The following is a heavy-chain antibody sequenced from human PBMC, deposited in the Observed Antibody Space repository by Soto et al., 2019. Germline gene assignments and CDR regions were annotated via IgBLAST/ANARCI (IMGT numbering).Heavy chain of an antibody. V-gene: IGHV4-59*01. J-gene: IGHJ4*02. CDR3: AREGYNFGPFDY. D-gene: IGHD5-18*01. Sequence: QVPLQESGPGLVKPSETLSLTCPVSGGSLSSSYWSWIRRPPGMGLEWIASISYSGTTNYNSSLKSRVTISIDTYKNQFSLKFNSVTAADTAVYYCAREGYNFGPFDYWGQGALVTVA. CDR2: ISYSGTT. CDR1: GGSLSSSY.